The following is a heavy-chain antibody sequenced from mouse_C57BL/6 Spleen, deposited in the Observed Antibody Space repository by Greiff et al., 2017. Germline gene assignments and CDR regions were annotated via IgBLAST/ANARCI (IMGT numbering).Heavy chain of an antibody. CDR3: ASDYYGSSFAMDY. J-gene: IGHJ4*01. CDR1: GYTFTSYT. D-gene: IGHD1-1*01. CDR2: INPSSGYT. Sequence: QVQLKQSGAELARPGASVKMSCKASGYTFTSYTMHWVKQRPGQGLEWIVYINPSSGYTKYNQKFKDKATLTADKSSSTAYMQLSSLTSEDSAVYYCASDYYGSSFAMDYWGQGTSVTVSS. V-gene: IGHV1-4*01.